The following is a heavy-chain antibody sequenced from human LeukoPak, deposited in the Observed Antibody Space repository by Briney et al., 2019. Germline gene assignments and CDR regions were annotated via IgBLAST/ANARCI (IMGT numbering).Heavy chain of an antibody. D-gene: IGHD6-13*01. Sequence: SETLSLTCSVSGGSITTHYWSWIRQPPGKGLEWIGYLFYLGTTSYNPSLKSRITISLDTSKNQFSLHLSSVTAADTAVYYCARDGAATGKPYFDYWGQGTLVTVSS. CDR1: GGSITTHY. CDR2: LFYLGTT. CDR3: ARDGAATGKPYFDY. J-gene: IGHJ4*02. V-gene: IGHV4-59*11.